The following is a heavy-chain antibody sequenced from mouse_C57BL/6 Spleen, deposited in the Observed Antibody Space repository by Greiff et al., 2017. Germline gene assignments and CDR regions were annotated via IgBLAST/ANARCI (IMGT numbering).Heavy chain of an antibody. J-gene: IGHJ2*01. D-gene: IGHD5-1*01. CDR2: INPSNGGT. V-gene: IGHV1-26*01. Sequence: EVQLQQPGAELVKPGASVKISCKASGYTFTDYCMNWVKQRHGKGLEWIGDINPSNGGTSYNEKFKSKATLTVDTSSSPAYMELRSLTSEDSAVYSCASEAGTWCVFDCWGPGTTLTVSS. CDR1: GYTFTDYC. CDR3: ASEAGTWCVFDC.